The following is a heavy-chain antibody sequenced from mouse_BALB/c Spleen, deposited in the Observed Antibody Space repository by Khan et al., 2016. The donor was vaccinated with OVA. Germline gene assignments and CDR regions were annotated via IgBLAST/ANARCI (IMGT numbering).Heavy chain of an antibody. CDR2: ISSGGNT. Sequence: EVELVESGGDLVKPGESLKLSCAASGFTFSSYVMSWVRQTPEKRLEWVASISSGGNTYYADSLKGRFTISRDDARNSLYLQMSSLRSEDTAMYYCTRGPFYFGFNYFDFWGHGTTLTVSS. D-gene: IGHD1-1*01. CDR1: GFTFSSYV. CDR3: TRGPFYFGFNYFDF. J-gene: IGHJ2*01. V-gene: IGHV5-6-5*01.